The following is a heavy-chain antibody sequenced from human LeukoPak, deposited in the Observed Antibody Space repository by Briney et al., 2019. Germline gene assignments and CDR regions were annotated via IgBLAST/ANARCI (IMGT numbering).Heavy chain of an antibody. D-gene: IGHD3-16*01. Sequence: GGSLRLSCAASGFTFSIYSLTWVRQAPGKGLEWVSSISSTSTYIYYADSVKGRFTISRDNAQNSLYLQMNSLRAEDTAVYYCARAASAWSIDYWGQGSLVTVSS. V-gene: IGHV3-21*01. CDR1: GFTFSIYS. CDR3: ARAASAWSIDY. CDR2: ISSTSTYI. J-gene: IGHJ4*02.